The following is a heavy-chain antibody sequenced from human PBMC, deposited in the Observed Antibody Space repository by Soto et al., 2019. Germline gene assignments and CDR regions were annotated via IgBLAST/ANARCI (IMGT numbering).Heavy chain of an antibody. CDR3: ARDRGLYYFDF. V-gene: IGHV4-30-2*01. J-gene: IGHJ4*02. CDR1: GGSVSSDGYS. CDR2: MHHTGST. D-gene: IGHD2-21*02. Sequence: QLQLQESGPGLVKPSQTLSLTCAVSGGSVSSDGYSWSWIRQPPGKGLEWIGYMHHTGSTYHNPSLKRRVTLSLDRSKVLFALKPGSVTAADSAVYYCARDRGLYYFDFWGQGTRVTVSS.